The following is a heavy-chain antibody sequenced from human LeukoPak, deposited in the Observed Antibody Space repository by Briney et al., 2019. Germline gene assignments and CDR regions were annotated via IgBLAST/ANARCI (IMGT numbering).Heavy chain of an antibody. Sequence: SETLSLTCTVSGGSVTSYYWSWIRQPPRKGLEWIGNIHYSGSSGSTNYNPSLKSRVTTSVDTSTNQLSLRLSSVTAADTAVYYCARVSDLAAAGTYDYWGQGTLVTVSS. J-gene: IGHJ4*02. CDR2: IHYSGSSGST. V-gene: IGHV4-59*02. CDR3: ARVSDLAAAGTYDY. D-gene: IGHD6-13*01. CDR1: GGSVTSYY.